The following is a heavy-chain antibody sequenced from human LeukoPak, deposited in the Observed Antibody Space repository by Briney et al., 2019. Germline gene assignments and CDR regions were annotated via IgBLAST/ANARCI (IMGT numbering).Heavy chain of an antibody. V-gene: IGHV1-69*06. Sequence: SVKVSCKASGGTFSSYAISWVRQAPGQGLEWMGGIIPIFGTANYAQKFQGRVTITADKSTSTAYMELSSLRSEDTAVYYCARAQTTTMITFGGKFVGPPDYWGQGTLVTVSS. CDR3: ARAQTTTMITFGGKFVGPPDY. CDR1: GGTFSSYA. D-gene: IGHD3-16*01. J-gene: IGHJ4*02. CDR2: IIPIFGTA.